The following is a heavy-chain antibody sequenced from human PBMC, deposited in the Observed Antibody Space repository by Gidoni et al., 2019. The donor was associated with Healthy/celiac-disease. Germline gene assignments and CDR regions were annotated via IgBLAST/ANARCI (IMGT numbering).Heavy chain of an antibody. CDR1: GYTFTGYY. Sequence: QVQLVQSAAEVKKPGASVKFSCKASGYTFTGYYMHWVRQAPVQGLEWMGWINPNSGGTNYAQKFQGRVTMTRDTSISTAYMELSRLRSDDTAVYYCARFVAVAGISYYFDYWGQGTLVTVSS. J-gene: IGHJ4*02. V-gene: IGHV1-2*02. CDR2: INPNSGGT. CDR3: ARFVAVAGISYYFDY. D-gene: IGHD6-19*01.